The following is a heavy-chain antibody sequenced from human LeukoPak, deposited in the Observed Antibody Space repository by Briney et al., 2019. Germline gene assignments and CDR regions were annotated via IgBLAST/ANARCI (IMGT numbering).Heavy chain of an antibody. D-gene: IGHD6-6*01. V-gene: IGHV4-30-4*01. Sequence: SETLSLTCTVSGGSISSVDYYWSWIRQPPGKGLEWIGYIYYSGSTYYNPSLKSRVTISVDTSKNQFSLKLSSVTAADTAVYYCARGAAHLAEYFQHWGQGTLVTVSS. CDR2: IYYSGST. J-gene: IGHJ1*01. CDR1: GGSISSVDYY. CDR3: ARGAAHLAEYFQH.